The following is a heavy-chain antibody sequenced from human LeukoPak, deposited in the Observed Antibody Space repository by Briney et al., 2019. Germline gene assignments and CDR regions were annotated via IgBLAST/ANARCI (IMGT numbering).Heavy chain of an antibody. CDR3: VRGAKCSGADCDSTKEYVYYFDY. CDR1: GAPFSSYA. V-gene: IGHV1-69*06. Sequence: SVKPSCKASGAPFSSYAISWVRHAPGQGHEWMGGIIPIFGTANYAQKFHARVTITADKSTSTDYMELSSLRSDDAAVYYCVRGAKCSGADCDSTKEYVYYFDYWGQGTLVTVSS. J-gene: IGHJ4*02. CDR2: IIPIFGTA. D-gene: IGHD6-25*01.